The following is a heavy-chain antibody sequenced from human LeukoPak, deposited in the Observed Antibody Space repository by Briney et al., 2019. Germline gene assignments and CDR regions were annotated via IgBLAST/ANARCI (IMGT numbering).Heavy chain of an antibody. CDR3: ARLRRYSSGWETYYFDY. D-gene: IGHD6-19*01. J-gene: IGHJ4*02. Sequence: SETLSFTCTVSGGSISSSSYYWGWIRQPPGKGLEWIGSIYYSGSTYYNPSLKSRVTISVDTSKNQFSLKLSSVTAADTAVYYCARLRRYSSGWETYYFDYWGQGTLVTVSS. CDR2: IYYSGST. V-gene: IGHV4-39*01. CDR1: GGSISSSSYY.